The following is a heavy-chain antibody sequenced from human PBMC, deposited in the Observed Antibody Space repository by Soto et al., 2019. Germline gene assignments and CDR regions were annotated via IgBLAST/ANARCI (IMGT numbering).Heavy chain of an antibody. J-gene: IGHJ4*02. CDR2: IDPKNGGT. D-gene: IGHD1-26*01. CDR3: ARDDYGIYPY. CDR1: GYTVTDYY. Sequence: QVQLVQSGTEVKKPGASVKVSCKASGYTVTDYYIHWVRQAPGQGLAWMGWIDPKNGGTIYAQKFQDRVTMTRDTSISTAYMDLSRLTSADTALYYCARDDYGIYPYWGQGTLVTVSS. V-gene: IGHV1-2*02.